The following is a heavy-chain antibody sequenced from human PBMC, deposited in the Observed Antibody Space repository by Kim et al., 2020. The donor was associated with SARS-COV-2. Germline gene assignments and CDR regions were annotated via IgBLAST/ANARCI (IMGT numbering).Heavy chain of an antibody. D-gene: IGHD1-26*01. J-gene: IGHJ3*02. Sequence: PSLKSRVTISVDTSKNQFSMKLSSVTAADTAVYYCARRDIVGATSDAFDIWGQGTMVTVSS. V-gene: IGHV4-39*01. CDR3: ARRDIVGATSDAFDI.